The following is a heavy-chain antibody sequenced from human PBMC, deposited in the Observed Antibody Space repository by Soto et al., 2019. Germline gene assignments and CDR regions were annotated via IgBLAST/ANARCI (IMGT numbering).Heavy chain of an antibody. D-gene: IGHD2-2*01. CDR2: ISGSGGRI. CDR1: GFTFSSFA. V-gene: IGHV3-23*01. Sequence: PVGSLRLSCAASGFTFSSFAMSWVRQAPGKGLEWVSVISGSGGRINYADSVKGRFTISRDNSKNTLYLQMNSLRGEDTAVYYCAKPNLYCSSTSCYDYWGQGTLVTVSS. CDR3: AKPNLYCSSTSCYDY. J-gene: IGHJ4*02.